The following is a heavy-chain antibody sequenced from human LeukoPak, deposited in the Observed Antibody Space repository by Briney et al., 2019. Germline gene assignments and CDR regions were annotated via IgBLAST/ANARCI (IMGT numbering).Heavy chain of an antibody. J-gene: IGHJ4*02. V-gene: IGHV3-30-3*01. CDR3: ARGGPEWFGSVDY. CDR1: GFTFSSYA. CDR2: ISYDGSNK. D-gene: IGHD3-10*01. Sequence: GGSLRLSCAASGFTFSSYAMHWVRQAPGKGLEWVAVISYDGSNKYYADSVKGRFTISRDNSKNTLYLQMNSLRAEDTAVYYCARGGPEWFGSVDYWGQGTLVTVSS.